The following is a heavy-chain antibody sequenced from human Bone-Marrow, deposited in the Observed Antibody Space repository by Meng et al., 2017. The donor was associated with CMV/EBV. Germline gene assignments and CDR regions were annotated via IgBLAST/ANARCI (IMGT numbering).Heavy chain of an antibody. CDR3: ARVVETHCSSTSCQDYYGIDV. CDR1: GYTFTSYG. V-gene: IGHV1-18*01. CDR2: ISAYNGNT. J-gene: IGHJ6*02. D-gene: IGHD2-2*01. Sequence: ASVKVSCKSSGYTFTSYGISWVRQAPGQGLEWMGWISAYNGNTNYAQKLQGRVTMTTDTSTSTAYMELSSLSTEDTAVYYCARVVETHCSSTSCQDYYGIDVWGQGTTVTVSS.